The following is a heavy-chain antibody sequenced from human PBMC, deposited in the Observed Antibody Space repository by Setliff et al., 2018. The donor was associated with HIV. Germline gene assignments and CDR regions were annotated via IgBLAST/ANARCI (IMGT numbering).Heavy chain of an antibody. Sequence: GGSLRLSCAASGFTFDDYGMSWVRQAPGKGLEWVSGINWNGGSTGSADSVKGRFTVSRDNAKNSLYLQMNSLRSDDTAVYYCARGRNYDSSGYGDYYYYMDVWGKGTTVTV. CDR2: INWNGGST. J-gene: IGHJ6*03. CDR3: ARGRNYDSSGYGDYYYYMDV. CDR1: GFTFDDYG. V-gene: IGHV3-20*04. D-gene: IGHD3-22*01.